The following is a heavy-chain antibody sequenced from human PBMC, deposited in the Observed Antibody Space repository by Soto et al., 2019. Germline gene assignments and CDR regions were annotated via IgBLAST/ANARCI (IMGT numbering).Heavy chain of an antibody. J-gene: IGHJ4*02. CDR1: GFTFSSYS. CDR2: IGTSAST. Sequence: DVRLLESGGGLVHPGGSLRLSFAASGFTFSSYSMSWVRQAPGKGLEWVSTIGTSASTYYGDSVRGRFTISRDNSRNTLYLQMNSLRAEDTAVYYCADLSRYCTSSNCDWGQGTLVTVSS. V-gene: IGHV3-23*01. D-gene: IGHD2-2*01. CDR3: ADLSRYCTSSNCD.